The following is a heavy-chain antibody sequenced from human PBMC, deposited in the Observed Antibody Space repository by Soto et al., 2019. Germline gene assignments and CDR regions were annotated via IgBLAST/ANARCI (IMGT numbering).Heavy chain of an antibody. V-gene: IGHV3-48*03. D-gene: IGHD7-27*01. Sequence: EVQLVESGGGLVQPGGSLGVSCAASGFNFNSYGMNWVRQAPGKGLEWVSYISTSGTTIYYADSVKGRFTISRENAKNSLFLQMNSLRAEDAAVYYCARDQPGEEEFDLWGRGTLVTVSS. CDR1: GFNFNSYG. CDR2: ISTSGTTI. CDR3: ARDQPGEEEFDL. J-gene: IGHJ2*01.